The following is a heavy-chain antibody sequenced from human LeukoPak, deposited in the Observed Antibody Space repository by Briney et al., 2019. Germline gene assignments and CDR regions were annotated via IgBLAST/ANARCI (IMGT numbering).Heavy chain of an antibody. V-gene: IGHV3-43*02. CDR3: AKRSGSPHNFDF. CDR2: ISGDGGNK. J-gene: IGHJ4*02. D-gene: IGHD1-1*01. CDR1: EFTFHDHD. Sequence: GGSLRLSCAASEFTFHDHDMHWVRQAPGKGLEWVSLISGDGGNKNYADSVKGRFTISRDNSENFLYLQMNSLRSEDTAFYYCAKRSGSPHNFDFWGQGALVTVSS.